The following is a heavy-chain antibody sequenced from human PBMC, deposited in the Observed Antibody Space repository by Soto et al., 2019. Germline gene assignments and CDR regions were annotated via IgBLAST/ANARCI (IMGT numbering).Heavy chain of an antibody. CDR2: INHSGST. J-gene: IGHJ6*03. V-gene: IGHV4-34*01. Sequence: PSETLSLTCAVYGGSFSGYYWSWIRQPPGKGLEWIGEINHSGSTNYNPSLKSRVTISVDTSKNQFSLKLSSVTAADTAVYYCARGVGYNWNYYYYYYMDVWGKGTTVTVSS. CDR3: ARGVGYNWNYYYYYYMDV. CDR1: GGSFSGYY. D-gene: IGHD1-1*01.